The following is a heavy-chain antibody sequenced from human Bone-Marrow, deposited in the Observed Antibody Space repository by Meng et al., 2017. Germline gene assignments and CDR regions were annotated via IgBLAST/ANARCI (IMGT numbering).Heavy chain of an antibody. J-gene: IGHJ5*02. CDR2: INPSGGST. D-gene: IGHD1-1*01. CDR1: GYTFTSYY. CDR3: ARETTRVWWFDP. V-gene: IGHV1-46*01. Sequence: QGQLVQAGAEVKKPGASVKVSCKASGYTFTSYYMHWGRQAPGQGLEWMGIINPSGGSTSYAQKFQGRVTMTRDTSTSTVYMELSSLRSEDTAVYYCARETTRVWWFDPWGQGTLVTVSS.